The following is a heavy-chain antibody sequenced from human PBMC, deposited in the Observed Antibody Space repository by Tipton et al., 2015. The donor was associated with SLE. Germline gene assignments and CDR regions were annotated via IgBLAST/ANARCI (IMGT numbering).Heavy chain of an antibody. CDR1: GFNFNIYW. CDR2: IKQDGSDE. Sequence: GSLRLSCEASGFNFNIYWMSFVRQTPGKGLEWVANIKQDGSDEYYVDSVTGRFTISRDNAKNSLYLQMNSLRAEDTAVYYCARLKHYYDDSRVYYYYGMDVWGQGAKVTVSS. D-gene: IGHD3-22*01. V-gene: IGHV3-7*01. CDR3: ARLKHYYDDSRVYYYYGMDV. J-gene: IGHJ6*02.